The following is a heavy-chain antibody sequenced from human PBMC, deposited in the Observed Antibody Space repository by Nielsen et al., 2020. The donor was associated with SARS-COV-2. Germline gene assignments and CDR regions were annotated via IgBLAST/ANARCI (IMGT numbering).Heavy chain of an antibody. CDR3: ASQRVRGGSYLYVDS. CDR2: VIPIFGTP. CDR1: GYTFTSYA. J-gene: IGHJ5*01. D-gene: IGHD3-16*02. Sequence: SVKVSCKASGYTFTSYAMHWVRQAPGQGLEWMGGVIPIFGTPNYARKFLGRVTITADKSTNTAYMELTSPRSEDTAVYYCASQRVRGGSYLYVDSWGQGTLVTVSS. V-gene: IGHV1-69*06.